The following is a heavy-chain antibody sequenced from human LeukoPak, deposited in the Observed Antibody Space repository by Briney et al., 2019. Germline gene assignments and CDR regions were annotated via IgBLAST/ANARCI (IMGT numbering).Heavy chain of an antibody. Sequence: PGGSLRLPCAASGFTFRSYGMHWVRQAPGKGLEWVAVISYDGSNKYYADSVKGRFTISGDNSKDTLYLQMNSLRPEDTAVYYCARGSVGTPPPFDFWGQGTLVTVSS. CDR3: ARGSVGTPPPFDF. CDR1: GFTFRSYG. V-gene: IGHV3-30*03. D-gene: IGHD2-15*01. CDR2: ISYDGSNK. J-gene: IGHJ4*02.